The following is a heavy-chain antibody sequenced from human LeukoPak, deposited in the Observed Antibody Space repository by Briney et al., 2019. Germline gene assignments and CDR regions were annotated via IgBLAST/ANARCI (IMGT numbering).Heavy chain of an antibody. J-gene: IGHJ4*02. V-gene: IGHV3-21*01. CDR1: GFTFSSYS. Sequence: GGSLRLSCAASGFTFSSYSMNWVRQAPGKGLEWVASISSSSGYIFYADSVKGRFTVSRDNAKNSLYLQISNLRAEDTALYYCARDRGYCSSGSCYGLYFDYWGQGTLVTVSS. CDR3: ARDRGYCSSGSCYGLYFDY. D-gene: IGHD2-15*01. CDR2: ISSSSGYI.